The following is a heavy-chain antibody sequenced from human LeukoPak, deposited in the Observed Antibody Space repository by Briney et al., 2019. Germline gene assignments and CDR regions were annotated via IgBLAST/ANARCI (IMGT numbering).Heavy chain of an antibody. J-gene: IGHJ5*02. CDR1: GGTFSSYA. CDR3: ARGHDYGGNDHNWFDP. Sequence: SVKVSCXASGGTFSSYAISWVRQARGQGLEWMGRIIPIFGTANYAQKFQGRVTITTDESTSTAYMELSSLRSEDTAVYYCARGHDYGGNDHNWFDPWGQGTLVTVSS. V-gene: IGHV1-69*05. D-gene: IGHD4-23*01. CDR2: IIPIFGTA.